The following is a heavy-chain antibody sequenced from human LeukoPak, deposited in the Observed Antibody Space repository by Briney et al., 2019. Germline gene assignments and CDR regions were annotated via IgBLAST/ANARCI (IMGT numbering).Heavy chain of an antibody. J-gene: IGHJ4*02. Sequence: GESLKISCEASGYNFTNYWIGWVRQVPGKGLEWMGIIYPGDSDTRYSPSFQGQVTISADKSISTAYLQWSSLKASDTAMYYCARRDITAAGIWGGVDYWGQGTLVTVSS. CDR3: ARRDITAAGIWGGVDY. V-gene: IGHV5-51*01. CDR2: IYPGDSDT. CDR1: GYNFTNYW. D-gene: IGHD6-13*01.